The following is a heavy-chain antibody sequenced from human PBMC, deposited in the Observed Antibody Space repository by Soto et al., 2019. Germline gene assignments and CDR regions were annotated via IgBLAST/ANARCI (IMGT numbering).Heavy chain of an antibody. CDR2: ISSSGSTI. V-gene: IGHV3-48*03. D-gene: IGHD1-26*01. CDR3: ARPRQGSSPFDY. CDR1: GFTFSSYE. Sequence: GGSLRLSXAASGFTFSSYEMNWVRQAPGKGLEWVSYISSSGSTIYYADSVKGRFTISRDNAKNSLYLQMNSLRAEDTAVYYCARPRQGSSPFDYWGQGTLVTVSS. J-gene: IGHJ4*02.